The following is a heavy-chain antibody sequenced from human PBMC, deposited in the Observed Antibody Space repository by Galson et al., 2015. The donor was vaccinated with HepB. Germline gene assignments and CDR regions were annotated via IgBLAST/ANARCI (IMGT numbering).Heavy chain of an antibody. CDR1: GGSISSGGWY. Sequence: TLSLTCTVSGGSISSGGWYWTWIRQRPGKGLEWIGYIFYSGATFYNPSLGSRLTISVDTSKNQFSLRLSSVTATDTAVYYCAREWKVYEMGYYFGMDVWGQGITVTVSS. CDR3: AREWKVYEMGYYFGMDV. CDR2: IFYSGAT. V-gene: IGHV4-31*03. D-gene: IGHD2-8*01. J-gene: IGHJ6*02.